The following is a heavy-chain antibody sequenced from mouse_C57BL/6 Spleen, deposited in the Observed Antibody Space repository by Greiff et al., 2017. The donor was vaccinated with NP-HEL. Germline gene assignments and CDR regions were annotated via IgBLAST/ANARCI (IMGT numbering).Heavy chain of an antibody. Sequence: EVQGVESGEGLVKPGGSLKLSCAASGFTFSSYAMSWVRQTPEKRLEWVAYISSGGDYIYYADTVKGRFTISRDNARNTLYLQMSSLKSEDTAMYYCTREDYGSSYVGYFDYWGQGTTLTVSS. V-gene: IGHV5-9-1*02. J-gene: IGHJ2*01. CDR3: TREDYGSSYVGYFDY. D-gene: IGHD1-1*01. CDR1: GFTFSSYA. CDR2: ISSGGDYI.